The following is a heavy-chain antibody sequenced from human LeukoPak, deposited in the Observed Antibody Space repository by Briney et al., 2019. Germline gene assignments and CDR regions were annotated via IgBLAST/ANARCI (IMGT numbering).Heavy chain of an antibody. CDR2: ITDAVGST. Sequence: LPGGSLRLSCAASGFTFSSYPLNWVRQAPGKGLEWVSAITDAVGSTHYADSVKGRFTISSDNSKNTVYLQMNSLRPEDMAVYYCAKEIFSGLLYIDYWGQGTLVTVS. CDR3: AKEIFSGLLYIDY. J-gene: IGHJ4*02. CDR1: GFTFSSYP. V-gene: IGHV3-23*01. D-gene: IGHD5-12*01.